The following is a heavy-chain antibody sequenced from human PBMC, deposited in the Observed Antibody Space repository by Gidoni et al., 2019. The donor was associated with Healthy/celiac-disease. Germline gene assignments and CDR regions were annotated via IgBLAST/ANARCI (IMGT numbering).Heavy chain of an antibody. V-gene: IGHV1-18*01. Sequence: QVQLVQSGAEVKKPGASVKVSCTSSGYTFTSYGISWVRQAPGQGLEWMGWISAYNGNKNYAQKLQGRVTMTTDTSTSTAYRELRSLRSDDTAGYYCAHNDFWSGWDAFDIWGQGTMVNGSS. CDR2: ISAYNGNK. CDR1: GYTFTSYG. J-gene: IGHJ3*02. D-gene: IGHD3-3*01. CDR3: AHNDFWSGWDAFDI.